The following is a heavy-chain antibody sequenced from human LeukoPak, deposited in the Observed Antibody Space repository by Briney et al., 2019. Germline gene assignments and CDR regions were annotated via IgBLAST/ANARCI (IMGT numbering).Heavy chain of an antibody. D-gene: IGHD3-22*01. CDR3: VNPGWYYDSSGYSYYYGMDV. Sequence: GGSLRLSCAASGFTFSAYAMSWVRQAPGKGLEWVSAISGGNDGSTYYADSVKGRFTISRDNAKNTLYLQMSSLRPDDTAVYYCVNPGWYYDSSGYSYYYGMDVWGQGTTVTVSS. V-gene: IGHV3-23*01. CDR1: GFTFSAYA. J-gene: IGHJ6*02. CDR2: ISGGNDGST.